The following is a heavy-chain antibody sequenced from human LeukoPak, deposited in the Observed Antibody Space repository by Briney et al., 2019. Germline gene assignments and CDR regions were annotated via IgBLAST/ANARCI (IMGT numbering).Heavy chain of an antibody. CDR2: LSSSSSYI. CDR3: ARGNYYDGYFDY. CDR1: RFSFSSYS. J-gene: IGHJ4*02. V-gene: IGHV3-21*01. D-gene: IGHD3-22*01. Sequence: GGSLRLSCAASRFSFSSYSMNWVRQAPGKGLEWVSSLSSSSSYIYYADSVKGRFTISRDNPKNSLYLQINSLRAEDTAVYYCARGNYYDGYFDYWGQGTLVTVSS.